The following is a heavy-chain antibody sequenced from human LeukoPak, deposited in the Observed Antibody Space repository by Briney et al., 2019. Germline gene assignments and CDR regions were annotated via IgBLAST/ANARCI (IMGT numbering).Heavy chain of an antibody. Sequence: PGGSLRLSCAASGFTVSSNYMSWVRQAPGKGLEWVSVIYSCGSTYYADSVKGRFTISRDISTDTLWLQMDSLRTEDTAVYYCAKGPLRGTAAAIDYWGQGTLVTVSS. CDR1: GFTVSSNY. J-gene: IGHJ4*02. D-gene: IGHD2-2*01. V-gene: IGHV3-66*03. CDR2: IYSCGST. CDR3: AKGPLRGTAAAIDY.